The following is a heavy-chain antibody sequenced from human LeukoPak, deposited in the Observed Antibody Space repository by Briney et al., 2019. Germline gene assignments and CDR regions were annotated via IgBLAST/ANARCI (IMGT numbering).Heavy chain of an antibody. CDR1: GGSISSSSYY. V-gene: IGHV4-39*01. CDR3: AREYYDFWSGPYYFDY. D-gene: IGHD3-3*01. CDR2: IYYSGST. Sequence: PSETLSLTCTVSGGSISSSSYYWGWIRQPPGKGLEWIGSIYYSGSTYYNPSLKSRVTISVDTSKNQFSLKLSSVTAADTAVYYCAREYYDFWSGPYYFDYWGQGTLVTVSS. J-gene: IGHJ4*02.